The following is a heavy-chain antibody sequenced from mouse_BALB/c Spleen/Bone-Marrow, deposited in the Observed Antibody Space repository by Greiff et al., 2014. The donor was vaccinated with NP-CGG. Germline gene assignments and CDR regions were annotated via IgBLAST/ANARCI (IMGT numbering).Heavy chain of an antibody. CDR1: GYTFTSYY. CDR3: TRSDGYYVPHWYFDV. CDR2: INPSNGGT. Sequence: QVQLKESGAELVKPGASVKLSCKASGYTFTSYYMYWVKQRPGKGLEWIGEINPSNGGTNFNEKFKSKATLTVDKSSSTAYMQLSSLTSEDSAVYYCTRSDGYYVPHWYFDVWGAGTTVTVSS. D-gene: IGHD2-3*01. J-gene: IGHJ1*01. V-gene: IGHV1S81*02.